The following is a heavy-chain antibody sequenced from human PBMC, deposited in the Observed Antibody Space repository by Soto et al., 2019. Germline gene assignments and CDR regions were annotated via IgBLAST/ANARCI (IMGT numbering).Heavy chain of an antibody. CDR3: ARRRGLDFDYWGQGTLVTVSSGKFSLYLQMNSLRAEDTAVYYCARDTYDILTGYTGYFDY. CDR2: IFPADSDT. D-gene: IGHD3-9*01. CDR1: GYSFTTYW. J-gene: IGHJ4*02. Sequence: PGESLKISCKGFGYSFTTYWIGWVRRVPGKGLEWMGIIFPADSDTRYSPSFQGQVTISADKSISTAYLQWSSLRVSDTAMYYCARRRGLDFDYWGQGTLVTVSSGKFSLYLQMNSLRAEDTAVYYCARDTYDILTGYTGYFDYWGQGTLVTVSS. V-gene: IGHV5-51*01.